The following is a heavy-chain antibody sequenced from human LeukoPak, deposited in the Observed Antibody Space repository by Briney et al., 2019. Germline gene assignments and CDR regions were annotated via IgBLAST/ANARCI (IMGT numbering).Heavy chain of an antibody. J-gene: IGHJ5*02. CDR2: ISYDGSNK. V-gene: IGHV3-30-3*01. CDR3: ARATYYDFWSGFDP. Sequence: GRSLRLSCAASGFTFSSYAMHWVRQAPGKGLEWVAVISYDGSNKYYADSVKGRFTISRDNSKNTLYLQMNSLRAEDTAVYYCARATYYDFWSGFDPWGQGTLVTVSS. D-gene: IGHD3-3*01. CDR1: GFTFSSYA.